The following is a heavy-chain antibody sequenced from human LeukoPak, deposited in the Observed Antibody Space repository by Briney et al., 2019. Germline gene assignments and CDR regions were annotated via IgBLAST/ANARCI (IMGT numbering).Heavy chain of an antibody. J-gene: IGHJ4*02. CDR3: ASLTGYCSSTSCYDFDY. CDR2: IYYSGST. Sequence: SQTLSLTCTVSGGSISSGDYYWSWIRQPPGKGLEWIGYIYYSGSTYYNPSLKSRVTMSVDTSKNQFSLKLSSVTAADTAVYYCASLTGYCSSTSCYDFDYWGQGTLVTVSS. D-gene: IGHD2-2*01. V-gene: IGHV4-30-4*08. CDR1: GGSISSGDYY.